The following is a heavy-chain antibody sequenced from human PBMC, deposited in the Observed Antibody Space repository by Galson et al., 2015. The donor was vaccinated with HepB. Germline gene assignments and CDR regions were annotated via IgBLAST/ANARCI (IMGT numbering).Heavy chain of an antibody. Sequence: SLRLSCAASGFIFSNAWMNWVRQAPGKGLEWVGRIKTRTEGGTTDYAEPVKGRFTISRDDSKNTLYLQMNSLKTEDTAVYYCTTDHSSSWGDYWGQGTLVTVSS. J-gene: IGHJ4*02. D-gene: IGHD6-13*01. CDR3: TTDHSSSWGDY. CDR1: GFIFSNAW. CDR2: IKTRTEGGTT. V-gene: IGHV3-15*07.